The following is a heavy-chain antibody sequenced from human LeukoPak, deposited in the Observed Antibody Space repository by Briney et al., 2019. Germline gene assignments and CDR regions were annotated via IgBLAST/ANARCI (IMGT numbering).Heavy chain of an antibody. V-gene: IGHV3-48*03. CDR1: GFTFSNFE. Sequence: GGSLRLSCAASGFTFSNFEINWVRQAPGKGLEWVSFISSSGSIIYYADSVKGRFTISRDNAKNSLYLQVNSLRAEDTAVYYCAKDSYDILTGYSGDYYYYYMDVWGKGTTVTISS. CDR2: ISSSGSII. CDR3: AKDSYDILTGYSGDYYYYYMDV. J-gene: IGHJ6*03. D-gene: IGHD3-9*01.